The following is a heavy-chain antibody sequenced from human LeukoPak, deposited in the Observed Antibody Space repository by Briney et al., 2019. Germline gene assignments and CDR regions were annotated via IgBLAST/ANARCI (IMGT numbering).Heavy chain of an antibody. V-gene: IGHV4-61*10. CDR2: IYYSGST. J-gene: IGHJ5*02. D-gene: IGHD3-22*01. Sequence: KPSETLSLTCTVSGGSISSDTYYWSWIRQPAGKGLEWIGYIYYSGSTNYNPSLKSRVTISVDTSKNQFSLKLSSVTAADTAVYYCARATDYYGSSGYTQHPDNWFDPWGQGTLVTVSS. CDR1: GGSISSDTYY. CDR3: ARATDYYGSSGYTQHPDNWFDP.